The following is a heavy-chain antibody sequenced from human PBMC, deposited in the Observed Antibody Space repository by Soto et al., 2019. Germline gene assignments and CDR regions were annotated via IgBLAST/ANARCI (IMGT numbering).Heavy chain of an antibody. Sequence: GASVKVSCKASGYTFTSYYMHWVRQAPGQGLEWMGIISPSGGSTSYAQKFQGRVTMTRDTSTSTVYMELSSLRSEDTAVYYCARVDYSSSWYGLEWFDPWGQGTLVTVSS. J-gene: IGHJ5*02. V-gene: IGHV1-46*03. CDR2: ISPSGGST. CDR1: GYTFTSYY. CDR3: ARVDYSSSWYGLEWFDP. D-gene: IGHD6-13*01.